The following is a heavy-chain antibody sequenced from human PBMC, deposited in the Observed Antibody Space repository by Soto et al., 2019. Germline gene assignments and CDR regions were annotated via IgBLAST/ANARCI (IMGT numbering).Heavy chain of an antibody. CDR3: ARGYSYGFFDY. CDR1: GYTFTSYA. J-gene: IGHJ4*02. CDR2: INAGNGNT. D-gene: IGHD5-18*01. Sequence: ASVKVSCKASGYTFTSYAMHWVRQAPGQRLEWMGWINAGNGNTKYSQKFQGRVTITRDTSASTAYMELSSLRSADTAVYYCARGYSYGFFDYWGQGTLVTVSS. V-gene: IGHV1-3*01.